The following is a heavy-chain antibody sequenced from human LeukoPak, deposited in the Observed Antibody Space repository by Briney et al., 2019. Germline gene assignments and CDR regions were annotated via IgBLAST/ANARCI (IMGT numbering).Heavy chain of an antibody. CDR1: GFSLGTSGVG. J-gene: IGHJ4*02. CDR2: IYWDDDK. Sequence: VSGPTLVNPTQTLTLTCTFSGFSLGTSGVGVGWIRQPPGKALEWLALIYWDDDKRYSPSLKSRLTITRDTSKNQVVLTMTNMDPVDTATYYCAHRNTAMVTDYSDFWGQGTLVTVSS. D-gene: IGHD5-18*01. CDR3: AHRNTAMVTDYSDF. V-gene: IGHV2-5*02.